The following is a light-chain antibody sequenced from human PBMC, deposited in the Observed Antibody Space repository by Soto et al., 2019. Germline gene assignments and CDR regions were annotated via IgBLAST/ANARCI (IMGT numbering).Light chain of an antibody. CDR1: QSGSSSY. CDR3: QQYGSSPRT. CDR2: GAS. V-gene: IGKV3-20*01. J-gene: IGKJ1*01. Sequence: EGVLTQSPGTLSLSPGERATLSCRASQSGSSSYLAWYQQKPGQAPRLLIYGASSRATGIPDRFSGSGSGTDFTLTISRLEPEDFAVYYCQQYGSSPRTFGQGTKVDIK.